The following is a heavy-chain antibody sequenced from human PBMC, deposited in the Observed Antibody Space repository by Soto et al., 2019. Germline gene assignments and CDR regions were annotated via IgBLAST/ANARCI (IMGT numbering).Heavy chain of an antibody. Sequence: VGSLRLSCAASGFTFSSYSMNWVRQAPGKGLEWVSYISSSSSTIYYADSVKGRFTISRDNAKNSLYLQMNSLRDEDTAVYYCARFATQSYYYYGMDVWGQGTTVTVSS. J-gene: IGHJ6*02. V-gene: IGHV3-48*02. CDR2: ISSSSSTI. CDR1: GFTFSSYS. D-gene: IGHD2-15*01. CDR3: ARFATQSYYYYGMDV.